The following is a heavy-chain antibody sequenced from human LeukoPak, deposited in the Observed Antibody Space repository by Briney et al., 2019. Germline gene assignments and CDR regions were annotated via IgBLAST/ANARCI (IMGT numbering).Heavy chain of an antibody. CDR3: ARAFRSIAAAGSYDAFDI. CDR1: GFTFSSYW. J-gene: IGHJ3*02. Sequence: GGSLRLSCAASGFTFSSYWMSWVRQAPGKGLEWVANIKQDGSEKYYVDSVKGRFTISRDNAKNSLYLQMNSLRAEDTAVYYCARAFRSIAAAGSYDAFDIWGQGTMVTVSS. D-gene: IGHD6-13*01. V-gene: IGHV3-7*01. CDR2: IKQDGSEK.